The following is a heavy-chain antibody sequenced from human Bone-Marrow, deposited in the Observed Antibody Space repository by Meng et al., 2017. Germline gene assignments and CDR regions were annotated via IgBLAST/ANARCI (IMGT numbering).Heavy chain of an antibody. V-gene: IGHV3-33*01. D-gene: IGHD3-9*01. Sequence: GGSLRLSCAASGFTFSSYGMHWVRQAPGKGLEWLGIVWFDGSNQFYADSVKGRFTISRDNSKNTLYLQMNSLRVEDTAVYFCARGILTAYHEYHFDYWGQGILVTVSS. CDR2: VWFDGSNQ. CDR1: GFTFSSYG. J-gene: IGHJ4*02. CDR3: ARGILTAYHEYHFDY.